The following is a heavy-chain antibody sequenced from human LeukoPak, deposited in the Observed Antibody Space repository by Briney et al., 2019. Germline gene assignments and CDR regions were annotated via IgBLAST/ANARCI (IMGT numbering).Heavy chain of an antibody. CDR3: ARHRRPRSGGSCSYRESNCDAFDI. J-gene: IGHJ3*02. Sequence: SETLSLTCTVSGGSISSSSYYWGWIRQPPGKGLEWIGSIYYSGSTYYNPSLKSRVTISVDTSKNQFSLKLSSVTAADTAVYYCARHRRPRSGGSCSYRESNCDAFDIWGQGTMVTVSS. CDR2: IYYSGST. V-gene: IGHV4-39*01. D-gene: IGHD2-15*01. CDR1: GGSISSSSYY.